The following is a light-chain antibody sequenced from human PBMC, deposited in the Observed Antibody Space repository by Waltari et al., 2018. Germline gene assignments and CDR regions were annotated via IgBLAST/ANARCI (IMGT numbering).Light chain of an antibody. CDR1: QSVSNNY. CDR3: QQYKTFPLT. CDR2: EAS. J-gene: IGKJ4*01. Sequence: EIVLTQSPGTLSLSPGERATLSCRASQSVSNNYLAWYQQRPGQPPRHLIYEASLRATGIPDRFSGSGSGTDFTLTISRLEPEDFASYYCQQYKTFPLTFGGGTKVEIK. V-gene: IGKV3-20*01.